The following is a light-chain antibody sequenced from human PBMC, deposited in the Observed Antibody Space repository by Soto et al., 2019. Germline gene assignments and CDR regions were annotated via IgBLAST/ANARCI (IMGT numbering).Light chain of an antibody. CDR1: QSVSSY. Sequence: EIVMTQSPATLSVSPGERATLSCRASQSVSSYLAWYQQKPGQAPRLLIYGASTRATGIPARFSGSGSGTEFTLTISRLEPEDFAVHYCQQYGSSPAVTFGGGTKV. J-gene: IGKJ4*01. CDR3: QQYGSSPAVT. CDR2: GAS. V-gene: IGKV3-15*01.